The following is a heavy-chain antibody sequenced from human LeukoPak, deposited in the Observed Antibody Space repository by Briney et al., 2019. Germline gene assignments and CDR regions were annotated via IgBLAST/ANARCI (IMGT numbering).Heavy chain of an antibody. Sequence: SETLSLTCAVSGGSISSGGYSWSWIRQPPGKGLEWVGYIYHSGSTYYNPSLKSRVTISVDRSKHQFSLKLSSVTAADTAVYYCARVSRSRSSGWALFDYWGQGTLVTVSS. CDR1: GGSISSGGYS. D-gene: IGHD6-19*01. CDR2: IYHSGST. V-gene: IGHV4-30-2*01. CDR3: ARVSRSRSSGWALFDY. J-gene: IGHJ4*02.